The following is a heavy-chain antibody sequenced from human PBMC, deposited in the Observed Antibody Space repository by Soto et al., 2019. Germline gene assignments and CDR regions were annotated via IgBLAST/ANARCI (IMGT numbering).Heavy chain of an antibody. D-gene: IGHD5-18*01. CDR2: IYSGGST. J-gene: IGHJ4*02. CDR3: ARGGTGMVRTFDY. V-gene: IGHV3-53*01. Sequence: GGSLRLSCAASGFTVSSTYMSWVRQAPGKGLEWVSIIYSGGSTDYAGSVKGRFTISRDNSKNTVYVQMNSLRAKDTAVYYCARGGTGMVRTFDYWGQGTLVTVSS. CDR1: GFTVSSTY.